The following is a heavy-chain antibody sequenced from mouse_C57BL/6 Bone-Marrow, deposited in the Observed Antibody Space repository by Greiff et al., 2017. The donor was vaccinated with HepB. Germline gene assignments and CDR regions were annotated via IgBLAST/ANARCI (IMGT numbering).Heavy chain of an antibody. Sequence: EVKLMESGGGLVKPGGSLKLSCAASGFTFSSYAMSWVRQTPEKRLEWVATISDGGSYTYYPDNVKGRFTISRDNAKNNLYLQMSHLKSEDTAMYDCARGQLRLHFDYWGQGTTLTVSS. CDR3: ARGQLRLHFDY. D-gene: IGHD3-2*02. J-gene: IGHJ2*01. CDR2: ISDGGSYT. CDR1: GFTFSSYA. V-gene: IGHV5-4*03.